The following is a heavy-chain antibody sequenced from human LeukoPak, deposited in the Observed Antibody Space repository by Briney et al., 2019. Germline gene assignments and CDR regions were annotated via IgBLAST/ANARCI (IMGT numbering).Heavy chain of an antibody. CDR1: GYTFTSYY. D-gene: IGHD3-9*01. Sequence: GASVTVSCKASGYTFTSYYMHWVRQASGQGLEWMGIINPSGGSTSYAQKFQGRVTMTRDTSTSTVYMELSSLRSEDTAVYYCARDFMLTGYYKPSNWFDPWGQGTLVTVSS. CDR2: INPSGGST. CDR3: ARDFMLTGYYKPSNWFDP. V-gene: IGHV1-46*01. J-gene: IGHJ5*02.